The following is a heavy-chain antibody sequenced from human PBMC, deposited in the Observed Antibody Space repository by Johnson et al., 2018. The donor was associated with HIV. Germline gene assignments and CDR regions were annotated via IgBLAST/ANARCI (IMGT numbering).Heavy chain of an antibody. CDR1: GFTFSSYG. CDR2: ISSSGSTI. J-gene: IGHJ3*02. D-gene: IGHD3-3*02. V-gene: IGHV3-48*04. CDR3: ARKGGRHFWSGYWNAFDI. Sequence: EVQLVESGGGVVQPGRSLRLSCAASGFTFSSYGMHWVRQAPGKGLEWVSYISSSGSTIYYADSVKGRFTISSDNAKNSLYLQMNSLRAEDTAVYYCARKGGRHFWSGYWNAFDIWGQGTMVSVSS.